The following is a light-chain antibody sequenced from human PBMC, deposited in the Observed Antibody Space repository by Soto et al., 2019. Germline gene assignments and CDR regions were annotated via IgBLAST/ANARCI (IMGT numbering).Light chain of an antibody. CDR1: SSDIGGYNY. CDR3: SSYRSRSSPWV. CDR2: EVT. J-gene: IGLJ3*02. V-gene: IGLV2-14*01. Sequence: QSALTQPASVSGSPGQSITISCTGTSSDIGGYNYVSWYQQYPGKAPKLIIYEVTNRPSGVSNRFSGSKSGNTASLTISGLQAEDEADYYCSSYRSRSSPWVFGGGTKLTVL.